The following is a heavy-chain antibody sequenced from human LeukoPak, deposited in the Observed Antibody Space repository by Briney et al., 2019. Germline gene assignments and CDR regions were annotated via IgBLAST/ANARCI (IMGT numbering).Heavy chain of an antibody. CDR2: ISSSSSYI. CDR1: GFTFSSYS. CDR3: ARDASYSGYYVRVNDY. D-gene: IGHD3-22*01. Sequence: PGGSLRLSCAASGFTFSSYSMNWVRQAPGKGLEWVSSISSSSSYIYYADSVKGRFTISRDNAKNSLYLQMNSLRAEDTAVYYCARDASYSGYYVRVNDYWGQGTLVTVSS. J-gene: IGHJ4*02. V-gene: IGHV3-21*01.